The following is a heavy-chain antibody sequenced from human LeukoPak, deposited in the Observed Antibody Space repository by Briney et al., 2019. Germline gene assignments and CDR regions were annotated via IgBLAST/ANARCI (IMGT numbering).Heavy chain of an antibody. V-gene: IGHV4-39*07. CDR3: ARGQDDFWSGYYQRHYYYYYMDV. CDR2: IYYSANT. J-gene: IGHJ6*03. Sequence: SETLSLTCTVSGGSISSSSYYWGWIRQPPGKGLEWIGTIYYSANTYSNPSLKSRATIPVDPSKNQFSLKPSSVTAADTAVYYCARGQDDFWSGYYQRHYYYYYMDVWGKGTTVTVSS. D-gene: IGHD3-3*01. CDR1: GGSISSSSYY.